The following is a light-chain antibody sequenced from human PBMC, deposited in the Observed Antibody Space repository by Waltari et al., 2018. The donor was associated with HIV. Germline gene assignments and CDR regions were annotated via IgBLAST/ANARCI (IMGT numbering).Light chain of an antibody. CDR2: KAS. J-gene: IGKJ2*01. Sequence: IQMTQSPSILSASVGDRITITCRASQNVDSWLAWYQQRPGRAPKLLIYKASTLKYGVPARFSGSGSGTNFTLTINSLHPDDFVTYYCQQYNSDFYTFGLGTRLDLK. CDR1: QNVDSW. CDR3: QQYNSDFYT. V-gene: IGKV1-5*03.